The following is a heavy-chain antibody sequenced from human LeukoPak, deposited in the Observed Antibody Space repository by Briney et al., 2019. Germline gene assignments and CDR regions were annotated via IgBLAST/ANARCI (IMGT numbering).Heavy chain of an antibody. J-gene: IGHJ3*02. CDR3: AVVVGASNNGAFDI. CDR1: GFTFSSYW. V-gene: IGHV3-7*02. CDR2: INQDVSER. Sequence: SGGSLRLSCAASGFTFSSYWISWVRQAPGKGLEWVANINQDVSERNYVDSVKGRFTISRDNAKNSLYLQMNSLRAEDTAVYYCAVVVGASNNGAFDIWGQGTMVTVSS. D-gene: IGHD2-15*01.